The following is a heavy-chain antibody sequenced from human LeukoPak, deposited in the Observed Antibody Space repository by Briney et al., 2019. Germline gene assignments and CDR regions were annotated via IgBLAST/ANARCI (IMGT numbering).Heavy chain of an antibody. CDR1: GGSLSSYY. D-gene: IGHD3-22*01. CDR2: IYYSGST. V-gene: IGHV4-59*08. J-gene: IGHJ3*02. CDR3: ARHRYYDSSGYYYRKDAFDI. Sequence: SETLSLTCTVSGGSLSSYYWSWIRQPPGKGREWIGYIYYSGSTNYNPSLKSRVTISVDTSKNQFSLKLSSVTAADTAVYYCARHRYYDSSGYYYRKDAFDIWGQGTMVTVSS.